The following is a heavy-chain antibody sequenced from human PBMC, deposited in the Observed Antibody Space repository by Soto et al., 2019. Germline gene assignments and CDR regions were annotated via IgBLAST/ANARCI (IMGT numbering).Heavy chain of an antibody. CDR2: ISSSSSYI. D-gene: IGHD4-4*01. V-gene: IGHV3-21*03. J-gene: IGHJ6*02. CDR3: ARSRDGYSFYFYYGMDG. Sequence: KPGGSLRLSCAASGFTFSSYSMNWVRQAPGKGLEWVSSISSSSSYIYYADSVKGRFTISRDNAKNSLYLQMNSLRAEDTAVYYCARSRDGYSFYFYYGMDGWGQGTPVTVSS. CDR1: GFTFSSYS.